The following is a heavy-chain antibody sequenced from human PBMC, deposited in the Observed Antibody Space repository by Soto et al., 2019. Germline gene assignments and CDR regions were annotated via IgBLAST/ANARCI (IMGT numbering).Heavy chain of an antibody. J-gene: IGHJ2*01. CDR1: GYTFTNYA. D-gene: IGHD1-26*01. CDR2: INAGNGNT. CDR3: ARGGSLYWYFDL. V-gene: IGHV1-3*01. Sequence: GASVKVSCKASGYTFTNYAMHWVRQAPGQRLELMGWINAGNGNTKYSQKFQGRVTITRDTSASTAYMELSSLRSEDTAVYYCARGGSLYWYFDLWGRGTLVTVSS.